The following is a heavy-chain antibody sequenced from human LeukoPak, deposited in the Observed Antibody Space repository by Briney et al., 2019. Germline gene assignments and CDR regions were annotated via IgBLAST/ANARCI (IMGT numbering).Heavy chain of an antibody. V-gene: IGHV3-7*01. CDR3: TSWGDTTAEYFQR. J-gene: IGHJ1*01. Sequence: GGSLRLSCVVSGFTFNRCWMNWVRQAPGKGLEWVAHINPDGRDTYYVDSVKGRFTISRDNAENSMYLQMNSLGDEDTAVYYCTSWGDTTAEYFQRWGQGTLVTVSS. D-gene: IGHD2-21*02. CDR1: GFTFNRCW. CDR2: INPDGRDT.